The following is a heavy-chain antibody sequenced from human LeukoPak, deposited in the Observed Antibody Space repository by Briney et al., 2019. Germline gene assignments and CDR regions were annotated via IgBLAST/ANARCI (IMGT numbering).Heavy chain of an antibody. V-gene: IGHV1-46*01. CDR2: INPSGGTT. D-gene: IGHD4-23*01. Sequence: ASVKVSCKASGYTFSSYYMHWVRQAPGQGLEWMGVINPSGGTTTYAQKFQGRVTMTRDTSTSTVYMEVSSLRSEDTAVYYCTRQYRTTVVTPLYYGMDVWGQGTTVTVSS. J-gene: IGHJ6*02. CDR3: TRQYRTTVVTPLYYGMDV. CDR1: GYTFSSYY.